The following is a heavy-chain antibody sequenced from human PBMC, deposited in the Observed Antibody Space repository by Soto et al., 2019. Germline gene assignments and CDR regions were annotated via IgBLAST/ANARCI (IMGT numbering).Heavy chain of an antibody. V-gene: IGHV1-69*01. J-gene: IGHJ6*02. Sequence: QVQLVQSGAEVKKPGSSVKVSCKASGGTFSSYAISWVRQAPGQGLEWMGGIIPIFGTANYAQKFQGRVTITADEYKSTAYMELSSLRSEDTAVYYCARYRGGTNSARECKVYYYYYGMDVWGQGTTVTVSS. D-gene: IGHD1-26*01. CDR1: GGTFSSYA. CDR3: ARYRGGTNSARECKVYYYYYGMDV. CDR2: IIPIFGTA.